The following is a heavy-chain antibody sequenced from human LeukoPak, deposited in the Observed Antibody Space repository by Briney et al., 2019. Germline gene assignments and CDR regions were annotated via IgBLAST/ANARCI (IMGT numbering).Heavy chain of an antibody. V-gene: IGHV3-74*01. J-gene: IGHJ5*02. CDR2: ICNDGISL. CDR1: GFTFSSYW. Sequence: GGSLRLSCAASGFTFSSYWMHWVRQAPGKGLVWVSCICNDGISLGYADSVKGRFTISRDNAKNTLYLEMNSLRAEDTAVYYCARVGEMATITFWFDPWGQGTLVTVSS. CDR3: ARVGEMATITFWFDP. D-gene: IGHD5-24*01.